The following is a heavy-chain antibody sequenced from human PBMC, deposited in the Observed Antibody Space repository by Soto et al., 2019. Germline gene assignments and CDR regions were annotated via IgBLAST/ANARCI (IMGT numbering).Heavy chain of an antibody. Sequence: QVQLVESGGGVVQPGRSLRLSCAASGFTFSSYAMHWVRQAPGKGLEWVAVISYDGSNKYYADSVKGRFTITRDNSKNTLYLQMISLSAEDTAVYYCAREFRWNYTGMDVWGQGTTVTVSS. CDR3: AREFRWNYTGMDV. CDR2: ISYDGSNK. D-gene: IGHD1-1*01. CDR1: GFTFSSYA. V-gene: IGHV3-30-3*01. J-gene: IGHJ6*02.